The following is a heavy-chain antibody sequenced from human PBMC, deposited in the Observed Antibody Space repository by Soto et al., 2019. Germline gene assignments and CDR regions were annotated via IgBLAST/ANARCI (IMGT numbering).Heavy chain of an antibody. J-gene: IGHJ5*02. Sequence: QIQLQESGPGLVKPSQTLSLTCSVSGGSITSGDYYWSWIRKHPVKGLTWMGYFHSDGDTDYNPFLRSRLSFSVDTSANQFSLRLTSVTASDTAVYYCARDRGPAGVSDLWGQGTLVTFSS. CDR3: ARDRGPAGVSDL. CDR1: GGSITSGDYY. V-gene: IGHV4-31*03. CDR2: FHSDGDT. D-gene: IGHD2-8*01.